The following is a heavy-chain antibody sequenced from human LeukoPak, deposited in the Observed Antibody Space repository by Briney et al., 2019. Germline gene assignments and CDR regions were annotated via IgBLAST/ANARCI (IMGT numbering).Heavy chain of an antibody. V-gene: IGHV3-7*01. CDR2: IKLDGSET. D-gene: IGHD6-13*01. J-gene: IGHJ6*03. CDR1: GFTFSSYW. Sequence: GGSLRLSCAASGFTFSSYWMSWVRQGPGKGLEWVANIKLDGSETYYVDSVKGRFTISRVNAKNSLYLQMNSLRAEDTAVYYCTRDAGSSWPHYYYYYMDVWGKGTTVTVSS. CDR3: TRDAGSSWPHYYYYYMDV.